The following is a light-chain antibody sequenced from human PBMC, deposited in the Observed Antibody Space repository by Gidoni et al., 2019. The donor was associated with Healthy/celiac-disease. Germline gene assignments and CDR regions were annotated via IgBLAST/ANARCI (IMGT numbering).Light chain of an antibody. V-gene: IGKV1-39*01. Sequence: DIQMTQSPSSLSASVGDRVTITCRASQSISSYLNWYQQKPGKDPKLLIYAASSLQSGVPSRFSSSGSGTDFTLTISSLQPEDFATYYCQQSYSTPFTFGPGTKVDIK. CDR1: QSISSY. CDR3: QQSYSTPFT. CDR2: AAS. J-gene: IGKJ3*01.